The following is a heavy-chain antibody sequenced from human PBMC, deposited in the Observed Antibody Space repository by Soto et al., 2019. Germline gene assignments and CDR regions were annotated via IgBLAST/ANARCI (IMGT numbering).Heavy chain of an antibody. V-gene: IGHV4-59*01. CDR2: IYYSGST. J-gene: IGHJ6*03. D-gene: IGHD3-10*01. Sequence: QVQLQESGPGLVKPSETLSLTCTVSGGSISSYYWSWIRQPPGKGLECIGYIYYSGSTNYNPSLKSRVTISLDTSKNHSSLKLSSVTPADTAVYYCARLGGYYYMDVWGKGTTVTVSS. CDR3: ARLGGYYYMDV. CDR1: GGSISSYY.